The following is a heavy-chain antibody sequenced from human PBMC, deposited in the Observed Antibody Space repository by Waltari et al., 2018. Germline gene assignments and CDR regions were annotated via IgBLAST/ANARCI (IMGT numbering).Heavy chain of an antibody. CDR1: GCTFSGSF. V-gene: IGHV1-2*02. CDR2: INPGSGDT. CDR3: ARGVGAVAGPYFDY. D-gene: IGHD6-19*01. J-gene: IGHJ4*02. Sequence: QVQLVQSGAAVKKPGASLQVPCTASGCTFSGSFIHWVRQAPGQGLEWMGWINPGSGDTNYAQNFQGRVTMTTDTSISTAYMDLTRLRSDDTAVYYCARGVGAVAGPYFDYWGQGTLITVSS.